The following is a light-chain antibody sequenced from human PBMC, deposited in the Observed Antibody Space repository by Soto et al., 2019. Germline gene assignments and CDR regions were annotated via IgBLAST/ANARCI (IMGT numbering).Light chain of an antibody. V-gene: IGKV3-15*01. CDR2: DAS. CDR3: QQYNNWPPWT. Sequence: ILMTQSPATLSVSPGERDTLSCRASQSISNNLAWYQQKPGQAPRLLIYDASTRATGIPARFSGSGSGTEFTLIISGLQSEDFAVYYCQQYNNWPPWTFGQGTKVEIK. J-gene: IGKJ1*01. CDR1: QSISNN.